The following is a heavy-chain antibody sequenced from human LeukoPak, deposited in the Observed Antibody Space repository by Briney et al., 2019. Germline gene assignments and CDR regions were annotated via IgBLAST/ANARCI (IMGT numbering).Heavy chain of an antibody. V-gene: IGHV4-4*07. D-gene: IGHD6-13*01. CDR3: ARLTSSWYQDWYFDL. J-gene: IGHJ2*01. CDR1: SGSLSSYD. CDR2: LYTSGSP. Sequence: SETLCLTSTVPSGSLSSYDWCWIRQPAGKGLEWIGRLYTSGSPNYNPSLKSRVTMSVDTSKSQFSLKLSSVTAADTAVYYCARLTSSWYQDWYFDLWGRGTLVTVSS.